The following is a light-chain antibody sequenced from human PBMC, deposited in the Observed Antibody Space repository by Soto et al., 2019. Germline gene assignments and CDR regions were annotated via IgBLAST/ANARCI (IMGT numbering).Light chain of an antibody. J-gene: IGKJ2*01. V-gene: IGKV3-15*01. CDR2: AAP. CDR1: QSISTE. Sequence: EIVMTQSPATLSVSPGERATLSCSASQSISTELAWYQQKPGQPPRLLIYAAPTRATGVPARFTGSGSGSEFTLTISGLQSEDFAVYYCQQGHNWPLTFGQGTRLEI. CDR3: QQGHNWPLT.